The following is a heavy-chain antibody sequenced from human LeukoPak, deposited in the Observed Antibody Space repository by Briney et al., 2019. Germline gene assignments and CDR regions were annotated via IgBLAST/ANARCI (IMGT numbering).Heavy chain of an antibody. CDR1: GGSFSGYY. CDR3: ARGNGVVVPAARGYYYYMDV. D-gene: IGHD2-2*01. J-gene: IGHJ6*03. Sequence: PSETLSLTCAVYGGSFSGYYWSWIRQPPGKGLEWIGEINHGGSTNYNPSLKSRVTISVDTSKNQFSLKLSSVTAADTAVYYCARGNGVVVPAARGYYYYMDVWGKGTAVTVSS. V-gene: IGHV4-34*01. CDR2: INHGGST.